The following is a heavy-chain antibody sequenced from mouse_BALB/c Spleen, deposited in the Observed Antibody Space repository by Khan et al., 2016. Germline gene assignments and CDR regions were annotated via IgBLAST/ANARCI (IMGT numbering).Heavy chain of an antibody. J-gene: IGHJ4*01. Sequence: QIQLVQSGPELKKPGETVKISCKASGYTFTNYGMNWVRQAPGKGLQWMGWMNPYTGEPTYTDDFKGRFAFSLETSASTAYLQINNLKNEDTATYVCARSTYYGYYYAIDYWGQGTSVTVSS. V-gene: IGHV9-3-1*01. CDR2: MNPYTGEP. CDR1: GYTFTNYG. D-gene: IGHD1-2*01. CDR3: ARSTYYGYYYAIDY.